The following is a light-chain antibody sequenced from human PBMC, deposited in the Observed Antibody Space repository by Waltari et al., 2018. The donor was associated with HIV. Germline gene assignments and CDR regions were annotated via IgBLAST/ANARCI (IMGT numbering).Light chain of an antibody. CDR3: CSYAGSSTYV. V-gene: IGLV2-23*02. CDR2: DVT. Sequence: QSALTQPASVSGSPGQSITISCTGTSSDVGAYNYVYWYQQHPGKAPKLMIYDVTKRPSGVSNRFSGSKSANTASLTISGLQAEDEADYYCCSYAGSSTYVFGSGTKVTVL. CDR1: SSDVGAYNY. J-gene: IGLJ1*01.